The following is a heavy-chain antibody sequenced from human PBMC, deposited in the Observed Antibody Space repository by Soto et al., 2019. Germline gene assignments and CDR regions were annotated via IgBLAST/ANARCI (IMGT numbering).Heavy chain of an antibody. CDR3: ARGRKTNPYFGYSSSSVYYYGMDV. CDR1: GGSFSGYY. V-gene: IGHV4-34*01. D-gene: IGHD6-6*01. Sequence: KASETLSLTCAVYGGSFSGYYWSWIRQPPGKGLEWIGEINHSGSTNYNPSLKSRVTISVDTSKNQFSLKLSSVTAADTAVYYCARGRKTNPYFGYSSSSVYYYGMDVWGQGTTVTVSS. J-gene: IGHJ6*02. CDR2: INHSGST.